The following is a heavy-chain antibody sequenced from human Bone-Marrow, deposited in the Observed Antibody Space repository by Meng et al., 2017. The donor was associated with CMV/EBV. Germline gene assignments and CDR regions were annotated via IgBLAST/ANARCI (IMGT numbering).Heavy chain of an antibody. V-gene: IGHV4-31*03. CDR2: IYYSGST. J-gene: IGHJ6*02. D-gene: IGHD2-2*01. CDR3: ARDGGYCSSTSCLPESGMDV. Sequence: SETLSLTCTVSGGSISSGGYYWSWIRRHPGKGLEWIGYIYYSGSTYYNPSLKSRVTISVDTSKNQFSLKLSSVTAADTAVYYCARDGGYCSSTSCLPESGMDVWGQGTTVTVSS. CDR1: GGSISSGGYY.